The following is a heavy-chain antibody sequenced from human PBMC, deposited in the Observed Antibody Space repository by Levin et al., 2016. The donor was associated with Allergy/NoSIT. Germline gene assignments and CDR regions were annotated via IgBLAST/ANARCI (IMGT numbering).Heavy chain of an antibody. CDR2: IFSNDEK. Sequence: WIRQPPGKALEWLAHIFSNDEKSYSTSLKSRLTISKDTSKSQVVLTMTNMDPVDTATYYCARTIFGVAALGMDVWGQGTTVTVSS. V-gene: IGHV2-26*01. J-gene: IGHJ6*02. CDR3: ARTIFGVAALGMDV. D-gene: IGHD3-3*01.